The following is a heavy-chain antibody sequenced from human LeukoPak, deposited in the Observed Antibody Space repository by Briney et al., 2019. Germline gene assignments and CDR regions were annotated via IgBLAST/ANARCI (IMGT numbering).Heavy chain of an antibody. D-gene: IGHD6-6*01. CDR2: ISGSGDNT. V-gene: IGHV3-23*01. CDR1: RFTFSSHA. Sequence: GGSLRLSCAASRFTFSSHAMSWVRQAPGKGLEWVSLISGSGDNTYYADSVKGRFTISRDNSKNTLYLQMYSLRAEDTAVYYCAKVDSSSFNFDYWGQGTLVTVSS. CDR3: AKVDSSSFNFDY. J-gene: IGHJ4*02.